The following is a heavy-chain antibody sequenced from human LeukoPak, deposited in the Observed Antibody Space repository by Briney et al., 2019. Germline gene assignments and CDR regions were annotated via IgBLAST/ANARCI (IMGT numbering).Heavy chain of an antibody. Sequence: GASVKVSCKASGYTFASYGISWVRQAPGQGLEWMGWISVYNGNTNNAQKLQGRVTMTTDTSTSTAYMELRSLRSGDTAVYYCARVYNYYDTSGYYLGNYFDHWGRGTLVTVSS. D-gene: IGHD3-22*01. CDR3: ARVYNYYDTSGYYLGNYFDH. J-gene: IGHJ4*02. CDR2: ISVYNGNT. V-gene: IGHV1-18*01. CDR1: GYTFASYG.